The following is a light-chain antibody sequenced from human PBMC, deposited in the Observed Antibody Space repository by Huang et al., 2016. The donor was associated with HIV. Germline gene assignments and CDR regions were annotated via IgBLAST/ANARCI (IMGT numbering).Light chain of an antibody. V-gene: IGKV1-39*01. J-gene: IGKJ5*01. Sequence: IQMTQSPTSLSASVGDRVYIVCRASQSITTYLNWYQQKPGKAPKLLISSASTLHSGGPSRFSGSGSGTEFTLTIRGLQRDDFATYYCQQSYSALSSFGPGTRL. CDR2: SAS. CDR1: QSITTY. CDR3: QQSYSALSS.